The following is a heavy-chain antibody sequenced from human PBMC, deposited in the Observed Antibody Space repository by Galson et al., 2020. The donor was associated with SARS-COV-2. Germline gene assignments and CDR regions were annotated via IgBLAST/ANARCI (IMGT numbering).Heavy chain of an antibody. CDR3: VFGET. J-gene: IGHJ5*02. V-gene: IGHV4-34*01. CDR2: INHSGST. D-gene: IGHD3-10*02. Sequence: SETLSLTCAVYGGSFSGYYWSWIRQPPGKGLEWIGEINHSGSTNYNKSLNSRVTISVDTSKNHFSLKLSSVTAADTAVYYCVFGETWGQGTLVTVSS. CDR1: GGSFSGYY.